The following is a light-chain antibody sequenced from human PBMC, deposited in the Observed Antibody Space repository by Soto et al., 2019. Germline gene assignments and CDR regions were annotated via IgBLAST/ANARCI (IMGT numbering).Light chain of an antibody. CDR3: GTWDSILSIFV. V-gene: IGLV1-51*02. Sequence: QSVLTQPPSVSAAPGQKVTMSCSGGSSNIGRNYVSWHQQVPGTAPKLLIYENDKRPSGVPDRFSGFKSGTSATLGITGLQTGDEADYYCGTWDSILSIFVFGTGTKVTVL. J-gene: IGLJ1*01. CDR2: END. CDR1: SSNIGRNY.